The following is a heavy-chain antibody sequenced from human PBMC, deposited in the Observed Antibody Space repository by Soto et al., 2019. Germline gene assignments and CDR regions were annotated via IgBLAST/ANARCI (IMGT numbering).Heavy chain of an antibody. V-gene: IGHV3-23*01. D-gene: IGHD2-8*02. J-gene: IGHJ3*02. Sequence: EVQLLESGGGLVQPGGSLRLSCAASGFTFSSYAMSWVCQAPGKGLEWVSTISGSGGSTYYAASVKGRFTISSDNSKITRYLQMNRLSAEAMAVYYRATDLAGGERLVDAFEIWGQGTMVTVSS. CDR3: ATDLAGGERLVDAFEI. CDR1: GFTFSSYA. CDR2: ISGSGGST.